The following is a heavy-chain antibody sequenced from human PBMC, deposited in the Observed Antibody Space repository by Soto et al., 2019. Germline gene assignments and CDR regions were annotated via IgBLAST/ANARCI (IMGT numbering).Heavy chain of an antibody. J-gene: IGHJ4*02. CDR3: AVGLSGSKTLDY. D-gene: IGHD1-26*01. Sequence: QVQVVQSGGEVKKPGASVKVSCKASEYLFSSFGISWVRQAPGQGLEWMGWIAIHNGKKDYAQKFQGRVALTTDTSTSTVHMELRSLRSDDTAVFYCAVGLSGSKTLDYWGQGTLVTVSS. CDR2: IAIHNGKK. V-gene: IGHV1-18*01. CDR1: EYLFSSFG.